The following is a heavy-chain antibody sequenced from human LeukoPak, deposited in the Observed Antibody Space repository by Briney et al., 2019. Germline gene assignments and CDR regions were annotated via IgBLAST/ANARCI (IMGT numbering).Heavy chain of an antibody. CDR2: MNPNSGNT. CDR3: ARGPWSYDFWSGYHFDY. Sequence: GASVKVSCKASGYTFTSYDINWVRQATGQGLEWMGWMNPNSGNTGYAQKFQGRVTMTRNTSISTAYMELSSLRSEDTAVYYCARGPWSYDFWSGYHFDYWGQGTPVTVSS. J-gene: IGHJ4*02. D-gene: IGHD3-3*01. V-gene: IGHV1-8*01. CDR1: GYTFTSYD.